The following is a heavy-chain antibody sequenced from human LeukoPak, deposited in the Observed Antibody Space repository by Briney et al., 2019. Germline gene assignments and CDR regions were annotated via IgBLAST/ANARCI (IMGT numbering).Heavy chain of an antibody. CDR2: IWYDGSNK. CDR1: GFTFSSYG. V-gene: IGHV3-33*01. J-gene: IGHJ4*02. Sequence: GRSLRLSCAASGFTFSSYGMHWVRQAPGKGLEWVAVIWYDGSNKYYADSVKGRFTISRDNSKNTLYLQMNSLRAEDTAVYYCARAREMATISPIDYWGQGTLVTVSS. CDR3: ARAREMATISPIDY. D-gene: IGHD5-24*01.